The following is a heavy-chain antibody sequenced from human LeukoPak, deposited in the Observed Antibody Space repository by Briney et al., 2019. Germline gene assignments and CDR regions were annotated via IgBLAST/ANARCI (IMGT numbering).Heavy chain of an antibody. CDR3: ARISGRGLDY. Sequence: RGSLRLSCAAPGFTFSSYSMNWVRQAPGKGLEWVSYISSSSSTIYYADSVKGRFTISRDNAKNSLYLQMNSLRAEDTAVYYCARISGRGLDYWGQGTLVTVSS. D-gene: IGHD1-26*01. J-gene: IGHJ4*02. CDR1: GFTFSSYS. V-gene: IGHV3-48*01. CDR2: ISSSSSTI.